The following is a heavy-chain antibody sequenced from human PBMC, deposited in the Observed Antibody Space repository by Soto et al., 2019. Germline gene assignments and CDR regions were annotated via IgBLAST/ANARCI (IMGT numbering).Heavy chain of an antibody. V-gene: IGHV3-30-3*01. Sequence: QVQLVESGGGVVQPGRSLRLSCAASGFTFSSYAMHWVRQAPGKGLEWVAVISYDGSNKYYADSVKGRFTISRDNSKNTLYLQMNSLRAEDTAVYYCARDDSSGYYYYYYGMDVWGQGTTVTVSS. CDR3: ARDDSSGYYYYYYGMDV. CDR2: ISYDGSNK. J-gene: IGHJ6*02. D-gene: IGHD3-22*01. CDR1: GFTFSSYA.